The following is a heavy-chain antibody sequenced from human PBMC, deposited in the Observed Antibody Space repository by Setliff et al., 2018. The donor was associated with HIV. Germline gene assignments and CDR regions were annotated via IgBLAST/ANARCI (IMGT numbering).Heavy chain of an antibody. J-gene: IGHJ6*02. CDR3: ARRSGYSYGSYYYYGMDV. Sequence: ASVKVSCKASGYSFTDYYIHWVRQAPGQGLEWMGWINPKSDGTNYAQKFQGRVTMTRDTSISTAYMELSRLRSDDTAVYYCARRSGYSYGSYYYYGMDVWGQGTTVTVSS. CDR1: GYSFTDYY. D-gene: IGHD5-18*01. V-gene: IGHV1-2*02. CDR2: INPKSDGT.